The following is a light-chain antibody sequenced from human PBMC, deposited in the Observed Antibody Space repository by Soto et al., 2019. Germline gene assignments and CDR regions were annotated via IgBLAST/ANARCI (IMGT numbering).Light chain of an antibody. V-gene: IGKV3-20*01. CDR2: GAA. Sequence: EIMLTQSPGTLSLSPGERATLLCRASQSVSINYLAWYQQKPGQAPRLLIYGAANRATGMPHWFSGSGCATDVTLPINRLEPEDFAVYYCQQYGSSGTFGQGTKVDIK. CDR1: QSVSINY. CDR3: QQYGSSGT. J-gene: IGKJ1*01.